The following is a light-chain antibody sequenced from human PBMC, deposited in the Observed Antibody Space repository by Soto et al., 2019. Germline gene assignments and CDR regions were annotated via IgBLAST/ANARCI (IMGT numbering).Light chain of an antibody. V-gene: IGLV2-14*01. CDR3: VSVTATSTHV. CDR2: EVN. J-gene: IGLJ1*01. CDR1: SSDIGAYDY. Sequence: QPALTQPASLSGSPGQSISVSCTGTSSDIGAYDYVSWFPQHPGKAPKLMISEVNNRPSGVSNHFSGSKSGHTAYLAISRLQVEDEAEHFRVSVTATSTHVFGTETKVTV.